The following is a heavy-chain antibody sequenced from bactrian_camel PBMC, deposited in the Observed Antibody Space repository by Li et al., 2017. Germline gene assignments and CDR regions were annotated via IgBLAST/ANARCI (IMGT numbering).Heavy chain of an antibody. J-gene: IGHJ4*01. CDR1: DYTVGRYC. V-gene: IGHV3S26*01. CDR2: IASDGST. Sequence: HVQLVESGGDLVEPGESLRLSCVASDYTVGRYCMAWFRQAPGEERAGVAEIASDGSTRYADSVKGRFTISRDNAKKILYLQMDNLKPDDTAMYYCAGVRVSANYCYFSSAPVEYVNWGQGTQVTVS. CDR3: AGVRVSANYCYFSSAPVEYVN. D-gene: IGHD2*01.